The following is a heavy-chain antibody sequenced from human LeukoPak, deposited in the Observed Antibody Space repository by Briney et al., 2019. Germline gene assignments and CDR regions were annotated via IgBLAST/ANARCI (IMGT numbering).Heavy chain of an antibody. CDR3: ARNSFIAAAGNYFDY. V-gene: IGHV4-4*07. CDR2: IYTSGST. CDR1: GGSISSYY. Sequence: PSETLSLTCTVSGGSISSYYWSWIRQPAGKGLEWIGRIYTSGSTNYNPSLKSRVTMSVDTSKNQFSLQLSSVPAADTAVYYCARNSFIAAAGNYFDYWGQGTLVTVSS. D-gene: IGHD6-13*01. J-gene: IGHJ4*02.